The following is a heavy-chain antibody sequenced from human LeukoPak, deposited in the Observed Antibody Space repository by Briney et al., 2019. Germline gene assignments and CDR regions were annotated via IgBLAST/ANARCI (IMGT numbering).Heavy chain of an antibody. V-gene: IGHV3-23*01. J-gene: IGHJ4*02. CDR2: ISGSGGST. CDR1: GFTVSSYA. CDR3: AKDPRPNSSGWYGGPFDY. D-gene: IGHD6-19*01. Sequence: GGSLRLSCAASGFTVSSYAMSWVRQAPGKGLEWVSAISGSGGSTYYAYSVKGPFTISREHSKNTLYLQMNSLRAEDTAVYYCAKDPRPNSSGWYGGPFDYWGQGTLVTVSS.